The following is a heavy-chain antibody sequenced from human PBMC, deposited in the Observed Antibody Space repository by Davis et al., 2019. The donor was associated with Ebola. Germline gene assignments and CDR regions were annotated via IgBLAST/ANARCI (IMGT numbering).Heavy chain of an antibody. J-gene: IGHJ5*02. D-gene: IGHD2-15*01. CDR2: MNPNSGNT. CDR3: ARDSVPCSGGSCNGGFDP. CDR1: GYTFTNYD. Sequence: AASVKVSCKASGYTFTNYDINWVRQATGQGLEWMGWMNPNSGNTGYAQKFQGRVTMTRNTSITTAYMELSSLRSEDTAVYYCARDSVPCSGGSCNGGFDPWGQGTLVTVSS. V-gene: IGHV1-8*01.